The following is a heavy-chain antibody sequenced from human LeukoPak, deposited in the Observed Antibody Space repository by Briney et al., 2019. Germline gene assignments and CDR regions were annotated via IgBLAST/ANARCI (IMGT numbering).Heavy chain of an antibody. CDR2: IKEDGGEI. CDR3: ASVYNWEYYFDY. D-gene: IGHD1-20*01. J-gene: IGHJ4*02. V-gene: IGHV3-7*03. Sequence: GGSLRLSCAASGFTFSSYWMSWVRQAPGKGLEWVANIKEDGGEIHFVDSMKGRFTISRDNAKNSLYLQMNSLRGDDTAVYYCASVYNWEYYFDYWGQGTLVTVSS. CDR1: GFTFSSYW.